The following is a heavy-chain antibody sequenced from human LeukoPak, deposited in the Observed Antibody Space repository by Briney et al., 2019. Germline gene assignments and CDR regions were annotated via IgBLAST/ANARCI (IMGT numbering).Heavy chain of an antibody. Sequence: ASVKVSCKASGYTFTGYYIHWVRQAPGQGLEWMGWINPDSGGTNYAQKFQGRVTMTWDTSISTAYMELSGLRSDDTAIYYCSRGRFYTSGSYYNRLDYWGRGTLVTVSS. CDR3: SRGRFYTSGSYYNRLDY. CDR1: GYTFTGYY. D-gene: IGHD3-10*01. J-gene: IGHJ4*02. V-gene: IGHV1-2*02. CDR2: INPDSGGT.